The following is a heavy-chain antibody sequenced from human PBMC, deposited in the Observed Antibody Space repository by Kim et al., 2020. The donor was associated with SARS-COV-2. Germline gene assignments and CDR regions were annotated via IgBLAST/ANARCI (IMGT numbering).Heavy chain of an antibody. V-gene: IGHV4-34*01. CDR2: INHSGST. CDR3: ASPAPDSSGYYYARAFDI. CDR1: GGSFSGYY. D-gene: IGHD3-22*01. J-gene: IGHJ3*02. Sequence: SETLSLTCAVYGGSFSGYYWSWIRQPPGKGLEWIGEINHSGSTNYNPSLKSRVTISVDTSKNQFSLKLSSVTAADTAVYYCASPAPDSSGYYYARAFDIWGQGTMVTVSS.